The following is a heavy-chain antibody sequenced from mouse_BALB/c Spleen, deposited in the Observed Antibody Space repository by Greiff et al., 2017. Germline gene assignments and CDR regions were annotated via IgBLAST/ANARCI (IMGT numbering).Heavy chain of an antibody. CDR1: GYTFTDYW. Sequence: QVQLQQPGAELVMPGASVKMSCKASGYTFTDYWMHWVKQRPGQGLEWIGAIDTSDSYTSYNQKFKGKATLTVDESSSTAYMQLSSLTSEDSAVYYCAREGDGSSYHWYFEVWGAGTTVTVSS. CDR3: AREGDGSSYHWYFEV. V-gene: IGHV1-69*01. D-gene: IGHD1-1*01. J-gene: IGHJ1*01. CDR2: IDTSDSYT.